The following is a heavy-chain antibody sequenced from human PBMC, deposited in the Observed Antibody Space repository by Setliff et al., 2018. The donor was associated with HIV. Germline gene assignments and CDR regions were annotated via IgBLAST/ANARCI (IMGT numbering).Heavy chain of an antibody. Sequence: LSLTCTVSGGSISSGSYYWSWIRQPAGKGLEWIGHLYTSGSTNYNPSLKSRVTISVDTSKNQFSLKLSSVTAADTAVYYCARGNYYYYYYMDVWGKGTTVTVSS. V-gene: IGHV4-61*09. D-gene: IGHD1-1*01. CDR1: GGSISSGSYY. CDR3: ARGNYYYYYYMDV. CDR2: LYTSGST. J-gene: IGHJ6*03.